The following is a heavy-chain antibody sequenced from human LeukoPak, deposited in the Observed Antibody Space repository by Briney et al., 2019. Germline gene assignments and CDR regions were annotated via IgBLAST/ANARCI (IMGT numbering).Heavy chain of an antibody. CDR1: GYSFTSYW. Sequence: GESLKISCKGSGYSFTSYWIGWVRQMPGKGLEWMGIIYPGDSDTRYSPSFQGQVTVSADKSISTAYLQWSSLKASDTAMYYCARHASATNSKIGWFDPWGQGTLVTVSS. V-gene: IGHV5-51*01. J-gene: IGHJ5*02. CDR3: ARHASATNSKIGWFDP. CDR2: IYPGDSDT. D-gene: IGHD2/OR15-2a*01.